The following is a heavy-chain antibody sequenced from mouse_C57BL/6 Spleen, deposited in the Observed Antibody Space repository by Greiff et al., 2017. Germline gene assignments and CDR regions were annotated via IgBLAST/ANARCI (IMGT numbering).Heavy chain of an antibody. CDR1: GYTFTGYW. Sequence: VQLQQSGAELMKPGASVKLSCKATGYTFTGYWIEWVKQRPGHGLEWIGEILPGSGSTNYNEKFKGKATLTADTSSNTAYMQVSSLTTEDSAMYYGVRKGYSNYYYDMDYWGQGTSVTVSS. V-gene: IGHV1-9*01. J-gene: IGHJ4*01. D-gene: IGHD2-5*01. CDR2: ILPGSGST. CDR3: VRKGYSNYYYDMDY.